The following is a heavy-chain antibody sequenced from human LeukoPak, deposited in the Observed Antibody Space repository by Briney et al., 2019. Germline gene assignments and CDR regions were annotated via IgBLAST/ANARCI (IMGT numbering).Heavy chain of an antibody. Sequence: SVKVSCKASGGTFSSYAISWVRQAPGQGLEWMGGIIPIFGTSNYAQNFQGRVTITADESTSTAYMELSSLRSEDTAVYYCARGDGRYFDRLGHDAFDIWGQGTLVTVSS. CDR2: IIPIFGTS. D-gene: IGHD3-9*01. V-gene: IGHV1-69*13. CDR1: GGTFSSYA. CDR3: ARGDGRYFDRLGHDAFDI. J-gene: IGHJ3*02.